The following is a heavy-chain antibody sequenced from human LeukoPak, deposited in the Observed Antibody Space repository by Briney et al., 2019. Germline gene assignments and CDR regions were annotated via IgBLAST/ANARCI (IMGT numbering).Heavy chain of an antibody. CDR1: GFTFSHYA. V-gene: IGHV3-64D*06. D-gene: IGHD3-10*01. CDR3: VNTHGSGSYNN. Sequence: GGSLRLSCSASGFTFSHYAMHWVRQAPVKGLEYVSAIGTTGGSTYYADSVKGRFTISRENSKNTLYLQMSSLRPEDTAVYYCVNTHGSGSYNNWGQGTLVTVSS. J-gene: IGHJ4*02. CDR2: IGTTGGST.